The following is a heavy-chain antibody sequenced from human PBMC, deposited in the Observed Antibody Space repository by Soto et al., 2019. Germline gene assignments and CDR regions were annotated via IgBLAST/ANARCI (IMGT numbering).Heavy chain of an antibody. CDR3: STGSLFTMTLVRLDI. CDR1: GFIFIDAW. Sequence: GGSLRLSCAASGFIFIDAWINWVRQAPWKGLEWVGRIKSKTDGGTTDFAAPVKGRVAISRDDSRDMVYMQMNSLKTEDTAVYYCSTGSLFTMTLVRLDIWGQGALVAVSS. J-gene: IGHJ4*01. V-gene: IGHV3-15*07. CDR2: IKSKTDGGTT. D-gene: IGHD3-22*01.